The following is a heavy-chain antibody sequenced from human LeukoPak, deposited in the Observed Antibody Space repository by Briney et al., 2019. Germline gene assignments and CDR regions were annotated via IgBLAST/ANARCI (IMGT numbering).Heavy chain of an antibody. Sequence: PSETLSLTCTVSGGSISSYHWSWVRQPPGKGLEWIGYIYFSGSTNNNPSLKSRVTILVDTSKKQVSLNLSSVTAADTAVYFCARHAGGYSFDYWGQGTLVTVSS. CDR1: GGSISSYH. D-gene: IGHD5-18*01. V-gene: IGHV4-59*08. CDR2: IYFSGST. J-gene: IGHJ4*02. CDR3: ARHAGGYSFDY.